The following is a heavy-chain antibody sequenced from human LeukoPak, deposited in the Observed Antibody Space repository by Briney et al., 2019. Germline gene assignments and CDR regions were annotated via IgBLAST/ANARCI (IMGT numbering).Heavy chain of an antibody. CDR1: GFTFSSYA. V-gene: IGHV3-30*04. Sequence: GRSLRLSCAASGFTFSSYAMHWARQAPGKGLEWVAVVSYTGSNKYYADSVKGRFTISRDNSKNTLYLQMNSLRAEDTAVYYCTRDPYDFWSGYSPPYYYYGMDVWGQGTTVTVSS. J-gene: IGHJ6*02. CDR2: VSYTGSNK. CDR3: TRDPYDFWSGYSPPYYYYGMDV. D-gene: IGHD3-3*01.